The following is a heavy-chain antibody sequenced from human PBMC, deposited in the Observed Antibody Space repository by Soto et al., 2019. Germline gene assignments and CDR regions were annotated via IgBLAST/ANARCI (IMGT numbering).Heavy chain of an antibody. CDR3: ARLSYSYVSLYFFDF. CDR1: GFTFSGYA. D-gene: IGHD5-18*01. Sequence: XGSLGLSSAASGFTFSGYAVSWVRQSPGRGLEWVASISDRGGSTKYADSVNGRFTISRDNSRNTLFVQMDTLRADDMAVYYCARLSYSYVSLYFFDFWGQGTLVTVSS. V-gene: IGHV3-23*01. J-gene: IGHJ4*02. CDR2: ISDRGGST.